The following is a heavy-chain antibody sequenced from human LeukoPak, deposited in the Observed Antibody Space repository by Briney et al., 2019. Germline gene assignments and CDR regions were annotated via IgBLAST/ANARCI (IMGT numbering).Heavy chain of an antibody. D-gene: IGHD3-16*01. CDR3: ARNQQLGGHSYYYYGMDV. J-gene: IGHJ6*02. Sequence: GRSLRLSCAASGLRFDAHAMHWVRQAPAKGLEWVSGISYNSGSVGYADSVKGRFTISRDNSKNTLYLQMNSLRADDTAIYYCARNQQLGGHSYYYYGMDVWGQGTTVTVSS. V-gene: IGHV3-9*01. CDR1: GLRFDAHA. CDR2: ISYNSGSV.